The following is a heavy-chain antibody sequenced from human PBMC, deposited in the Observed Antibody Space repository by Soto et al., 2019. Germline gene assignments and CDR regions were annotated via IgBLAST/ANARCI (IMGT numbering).Heavy chain of an antibody. CDR3: AKWLLAIVGTTLPRDAFNI. V-gene: IGHV3-30*18. CDR2: ISHDGSYK. D-gene: IGHD1-26*01. CDR1: GFSFTTYV. J-gene: IGHJ3*02. Sequence: QVQLVESGGWVVQPGRSLRLSCAASGFSFTTYVMHWVRQAPGKGLEWVAVISHDGSYKYYGDAVKARFTISRDTSKNAVYLEMNSLRPEDPAVYYCAKWLLAIVGTTLPRDAFNIWGQGTMVTVSS.